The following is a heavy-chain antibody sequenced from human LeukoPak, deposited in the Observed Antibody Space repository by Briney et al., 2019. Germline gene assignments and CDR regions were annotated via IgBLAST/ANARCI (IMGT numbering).Heavy chain of an antibody. CDR1: GGSFSGYY. CDR2: INHSGCT. J-gene: IGHJ4*02. CDR3: ARGKTYYDYVWGSYRLRYYSDY. V-gene: IGHV4-34*01. Sequence: SETLSLMCAVYGGSFSGYYWSWIRQPPGKGLEWIGEINHSGCTNYNPSLKSRVTISVDTSKNQFSLKLSSVTAADTAVYYCARGKTYYDYVWGSYRLRYYSDYWGQGTLVTVSS. D-gene: IGHD3-16*02.